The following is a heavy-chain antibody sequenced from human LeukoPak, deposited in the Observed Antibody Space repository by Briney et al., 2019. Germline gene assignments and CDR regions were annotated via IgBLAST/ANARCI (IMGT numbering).Heavy chain of an antibody. V-gene: IGHV3-66*02. D-gene: IGHD2-21*02. CDR2: IYSGGST. J-gene: IGHJ4*02. Sequence: PGGSLRLSCAASGLTVSSDYMSWVRQAPGKGLEWVSVIYSGGSTYYADSVEGRFTISRDNSKNTLSLQMNSLRIEDTAVYYCARGGGAYCGDDCYRNFDYWGQRTLVTVSS. CDR1: GLTVSSDY. CDR3: ARGGGAYCGDDCYRNFDY.